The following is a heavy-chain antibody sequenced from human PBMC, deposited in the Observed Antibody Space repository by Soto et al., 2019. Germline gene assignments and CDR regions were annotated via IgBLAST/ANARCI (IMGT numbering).Heavy chain of an antibody. J-gene: IGHJ4*02. Sequence: SETLSLTCTVSGGSISSHYWSWIRQPSGKGLEWIGYIYHSGSSNYNPSLKSRVTILLDTSKNQLSLKLSSLTAADTAVYYCASQKLDVPAFFDYWSQGTLVTVS. D-gene: IGHD1-7*01. CDR1: GGSISSHY. CDR3: ASQKLDVPAFFDY. CDR2: IYHSGSS. V-gene: IGHV4-59*08.